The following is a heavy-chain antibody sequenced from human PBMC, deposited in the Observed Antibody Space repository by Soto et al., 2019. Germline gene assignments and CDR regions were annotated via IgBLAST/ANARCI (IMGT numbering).Heavy chain of an antibody. Sequence: GGSLSLSCAASGFTFSSYAMHWVRQAPGQGLEWVAVISYDGSNKYYADSVKGRFTISRDNSKNTLYLQMNSLRAEDTAVYYCARDRTALDAFDIWGQGTMVTVTS. V-gene: IGHV3-30-3*01. CDR1: GFTFSSYA. CDR2: ISYDGSNK. CDR3: ARDRTALDAFDI. J-gene: IGHJ3*02. D-gene: IGHD4-17*01.